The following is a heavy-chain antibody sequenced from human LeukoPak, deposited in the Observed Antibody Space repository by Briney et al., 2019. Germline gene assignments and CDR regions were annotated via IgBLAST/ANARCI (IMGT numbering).Heavy chain of an antibody. CDR3: ATRVSTSRSFDY. J-gene: IGHJ4*02. CDR1: GFIVSNNY. Sequence: GGSLRLSCAPSGFIVSNNYMTWVRQAPGKGLEWVSVIYSGGSTYYADSVKGRFTISRDSSKNTLYLQMNGLRAEDTAVYYCATRVSTSRSFDYWGQGTLVTVSS. CDR2: IYSGGST. V-gene: IGHV3-53*01.